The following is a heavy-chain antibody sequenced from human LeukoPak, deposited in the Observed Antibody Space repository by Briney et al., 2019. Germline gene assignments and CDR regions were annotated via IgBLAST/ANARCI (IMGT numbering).Heavy chain of an antibody. D-gene: IGHD3-16*01. V-gene: IGHV3-7*03. CDR2: INHNGNVN. CDR1: GFTFSSYA. Sequence: GGSLRLSCAASGFTFSSYAMHWVRQAPGKGLEWVASINHNGNVNYYVDSVKGRFTISRDNAKNSLYLQMSNLRAEDTAVYFCARGGGLDVWGQGATVTVSS. J-gene: IGHJ6*02. CDR3: ARGGGLDV.